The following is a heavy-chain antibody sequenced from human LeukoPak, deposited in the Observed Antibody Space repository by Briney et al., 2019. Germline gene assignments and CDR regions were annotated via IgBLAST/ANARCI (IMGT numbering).Heavy chain of an antibody. D-gene: IGHD3-22*01. Sequence: GGSLRLSCAASGFSFSDFYMSWIRQAPGMGLEWISYIGTRSNPIYYADSVKGRFTISRDDAKNTVSLQMDSLRAEDTGVYYCARAPSEVGGYYPEYFRHWGQGTLVTVSS. CDR2: IGTRSNPI. CDR3: ARAPSEVGGYYPEYFRH. J-gene: IGHJ1*01. V-gene: IGHV3-11*04. CDR1: GFSFSDFY.